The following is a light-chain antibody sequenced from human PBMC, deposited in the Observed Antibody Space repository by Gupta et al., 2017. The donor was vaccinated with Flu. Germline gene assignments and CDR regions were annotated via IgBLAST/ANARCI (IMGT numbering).Light chain of an antibody. Sequence: QSVLTQPPSVSGTPGQRVTISCTGSNSNIGAGYDVQWYYQVPGTAPKVVIYGNSNRPSGVPDRISGSKSGTSASLAITGLQADDEADYYCQSYDRGLRGWVFGGGTKLTVL. V-gene: IGLV1-40*01. CDR1: NSNIGAGYD. J-gene: IGLJ3*02. CDR3: QSYDRGLRGWV. CDR2: GNS.